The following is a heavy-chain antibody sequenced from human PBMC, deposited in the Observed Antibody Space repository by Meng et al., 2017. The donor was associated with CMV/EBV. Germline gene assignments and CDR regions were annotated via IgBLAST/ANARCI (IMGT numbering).Heavy chain of an antibody. CDR1: RFTLSNYW. V-gene: IGHV3-74*01. Sequence: FSCAAYRFTLSNYWGHWVRQAPGKGLEWVSRINRDGTSRDFAGSVRGRFTIFRDNAKNTVYLQMNSLRPEDTAVYYCASDFGGGDDYWGQGTLVTVSS. CDR2: INRDGTSR. CDR3: ASDFGGGDDY. J-gene: IGHJ4*02. D-gene: IGHD3-10*01.